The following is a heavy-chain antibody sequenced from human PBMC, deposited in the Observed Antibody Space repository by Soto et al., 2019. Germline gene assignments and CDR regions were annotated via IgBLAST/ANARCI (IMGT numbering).Heavy chain of an antibody. CDR1: GGTFSSYA. Sequence: ASVKVSCKASGGTFSSYAISWVRQAPGQGLEWMGGFIPIFGTANYAQKFQGRVTITADESTSTAYMELSSLRSEDTAVYYCATGEVPAATDYYYYGMDVWGQGTTVTVSS. CDR3: ATGEVPAATDYYYYGMDV. V-gene: IGHV1-69*13. CDR2: FIPIFGTA. D-gene: IGHD2-2*01. J-gene: IGHJ6*02.